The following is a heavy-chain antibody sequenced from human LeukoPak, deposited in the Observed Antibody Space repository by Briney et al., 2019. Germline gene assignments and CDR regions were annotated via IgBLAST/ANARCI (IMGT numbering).Heavy chain of an antibody. CDR2: ITTTVGDT. D-gene: IGHD3-22*01. CDR3: ARAQYYDSTTAGGMDV. CDR1: GFTFDDYA. Sequence: GGSLRLSCAASGFTFDDYAMHWVRQAPGRRLEWVSTITTTVGDTHYADSVKGRFTVSRDNAKNTLSLQMNSLRAEDTAVYYCARAQYYDSTTAGGMDVWGQGTTVTVSS. V-gene: IGHV3-9*01. J-gene: IGHJ6*02.